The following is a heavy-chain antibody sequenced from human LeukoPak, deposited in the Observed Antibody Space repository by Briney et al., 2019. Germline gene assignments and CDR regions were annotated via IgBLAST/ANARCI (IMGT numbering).Heavy chain of an antibody. D-gene: IGHD2-2*01. J-gene: IGHJ4*02. CDR2: ISAYSGGT. V-gene: IGHV3-23*01. CDR3: TKLKEYCSTSSCSLYYFDS. Sequence: GGSLRLSCAASGFTVNSYALTWVRQAPGKGLEWVSTISAYSGGTLYADSVKGRFTISRDISKNTLYLQMSSLRAEDTAVYYCTKLKEYCSTSSCSLYYFDSWGQGTLVTVSS. CDR1: GFTVNSYA.